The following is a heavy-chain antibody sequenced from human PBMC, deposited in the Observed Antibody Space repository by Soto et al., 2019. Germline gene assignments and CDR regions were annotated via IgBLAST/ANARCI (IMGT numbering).Heavy chain of an antibody. D-gene: IGHD1-26*01. Sequence: QVQLQESGPGLVKPSDTLSLTCAVSGYSISSSNWWGWIRQPPGKGLEWIGYIYYSGTTYYNPSLKSXXTXSXXTSKNQFSLKLTSVTDVDTAVYYCARREIQGQIDYWGQGTLVTVSS. CDR2: IYYSGTT. V-gene: IGHV4-28*01. CDR3: ARREIQGQIDY. J-gene: IGHJ4*02. CDR1: GYSISSSNW.